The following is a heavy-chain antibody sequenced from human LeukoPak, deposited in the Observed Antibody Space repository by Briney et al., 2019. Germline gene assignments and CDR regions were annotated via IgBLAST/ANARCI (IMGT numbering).Heavy chain of an antibody. CDR1: GFTFSSYS. D-gene: IGHD2-2*01. CDR3: VKDVSSTRFYFYGMDV. Sequence: GGSLRLSCAASGFTFSSYSMNWVRQAPGKGLEWVSSISSSSSYIYYADSVKGRFTISRDNAESSLYLQMDSLRPEDTAFYYCVKDVSSTRFYFYGMDVWGQGTTVTVSS. CDR2: ISSSSSYI. V-gene: IGHV3-21*04. J-gene: IGHJ6*02.